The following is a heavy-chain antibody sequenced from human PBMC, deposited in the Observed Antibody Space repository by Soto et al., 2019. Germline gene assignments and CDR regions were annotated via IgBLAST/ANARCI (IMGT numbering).Heavy chain of an antibody. D-gene: IGHD4-4*01. Sequence: PGGSLRLSCRASGFTFSSHPMHWVRQAPGKGLEWVAITSYDGGSEFYADSVKDRFTISRDNSKNTLYLQMNSLRAGDTAVYYCARALDDYSNYPSYYFDYWGQGTLVTVSS. CDR1: GFTFSSHP. J-gene: IGHJ4*02. CDR3: ARALDDYSNYPSYYFDY. CDR2: TSYDGGSE. V-gene: IGHV3-30-3*01.